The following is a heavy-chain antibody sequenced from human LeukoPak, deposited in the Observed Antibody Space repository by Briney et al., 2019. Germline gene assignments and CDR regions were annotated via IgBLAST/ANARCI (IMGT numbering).Heavy chain of an antibody. CDR2: IYYSGST. CDR1: GGSISSHY. CDR3: AGASVAYYYYMDV. Sequence: SETLSLTCTVSGGSISSHYCSWIRQPPGKGLEWIGYIYYSGSTNYNPSLKSRVTISVDTSKNQFSLKLSSVTAADTAVYYCAGASVAYYYYMDVWGKGTTVTVSS. V-gene: IGHV4-59*11. J-gene: IGHJ6*03. D-gene: IGHD2-15*01.